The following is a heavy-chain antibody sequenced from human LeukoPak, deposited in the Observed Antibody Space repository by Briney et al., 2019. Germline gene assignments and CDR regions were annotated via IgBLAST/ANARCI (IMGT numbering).Heavy chain of an antibody. V-gene: IGHV3-33*07. D-gene: IGHD1-26*01. J-gene: IGHJ4*02. CDR1: GFTFSSHG. CDR2: IWFDGSKE. Sequence: GTSLRLSCAASGFTFSSHGTYWVRRAPDKGLEWVAVIWFDGSKEYYTDSVKGRFTISRDNSKNTLWLQMNSLRAEDTAVYYCTRLTGVGSYQHLDYWGQGTLVTVSS. CDR3: TRLTGVGSYQHLDY.